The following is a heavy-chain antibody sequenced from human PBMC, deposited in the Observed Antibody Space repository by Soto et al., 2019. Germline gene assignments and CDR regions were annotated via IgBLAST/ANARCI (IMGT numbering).Heavy chain of an antibody. V-gene: IGHV3-30-3*01. Sequence: QVQLMESGGGVVQSGRSLGLSCAASGFTFSSFVMHWVRQAPGKGLEWVAMISYDGSNKNYADSVKGRFTIARDNSKNTLYLQMNSLRAEDTAKYFCARDVMTAVTEDYWGQGTLVTVSS. CDR1: GFTFSSFV. CDR3: ARDVMTAVTEDY. D-gene: IGHD4-17*01. CDR2: ISYDGSNK. J-gene: IGHJ4*02.